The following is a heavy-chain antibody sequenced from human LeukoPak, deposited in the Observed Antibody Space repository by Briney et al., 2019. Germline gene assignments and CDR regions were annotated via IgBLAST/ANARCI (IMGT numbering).Heavy chain of an antibody. CDR3: AARDNGNDLLSYHAMDV. CDR2: IMPVLDTG. V-gene: IGHV1-69*06. J-gene: IGHJ6*04. CDR1: GGSFSRYA. Sequence: SVKVSCEASGGSFSRYAFAWVRQAPGQGLEWMGGIMPVLDTGSYAQGFQGRVTITADRSTSTAYMELRSLRPEDTALYYCAARDNGNDLLSYHAMDVWGNGTTVTVSS. D-gene: IGHD1-1*01.